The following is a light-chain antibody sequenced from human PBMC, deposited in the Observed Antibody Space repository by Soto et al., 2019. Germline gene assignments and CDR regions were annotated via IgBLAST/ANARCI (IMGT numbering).Light chain of an antibody. CDR1: QSVSSSY. CDR2: GAS. V-gene: IGKV3-20*01. J-gene: IGKJ1*01. CDR3: QQYGSSPWT. Sequence: EIVLTQSPGTLSLSPGERATLSCRASQSVSSSYLAWYQQKPGQAPRLLIYGASSRATGIPDRFSGSWSGTDLTLTISRLEPEDFAVYDCQQYGSSPWTFGQGTKVEIK.